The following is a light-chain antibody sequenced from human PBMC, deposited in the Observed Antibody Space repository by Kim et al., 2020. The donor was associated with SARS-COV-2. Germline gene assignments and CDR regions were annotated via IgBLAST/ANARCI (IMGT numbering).Light chain of an antibody. CDR1: SLRNYY. CDR3: NSRDISGNHLV. Sequence: ELTQDPAVSVALGQTIRITCQGDSLRNYYVSWYQQKPGQAPVLVIHGKHNRPSGISDRFSGSSSGNTASLTITGAQAEDEADYYCNSRDISGNHLVFGGGTQLTVL. J-gene: IGLJ3*02. CDR2: GKH. V-gene: IGLV3-19*01.